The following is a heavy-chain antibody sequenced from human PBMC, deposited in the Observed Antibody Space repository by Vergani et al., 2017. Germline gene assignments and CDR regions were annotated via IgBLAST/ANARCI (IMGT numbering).Heavy chain of an antibody. D-gene: IGHD2-2*02. CDR3: ARGCSSTNCYKIGEDWFNP. V-gene: IGHV1-46*01. CDR1: GYTFTSYY. J-gene: IGHJ5*02. Sequence: QVQLVQSGAEVKKPGASVKVFCQASGYTFTSYYIHWVRQAPGKGLEWMGVINPSGGSTNYAQNFQGRVTMTRDTSTSTVFMELSSLKSKDTAVYYCARGCSSTNCYKIGEDWFNPWGQGTLVTFSS. CDR2: INPSGGST.